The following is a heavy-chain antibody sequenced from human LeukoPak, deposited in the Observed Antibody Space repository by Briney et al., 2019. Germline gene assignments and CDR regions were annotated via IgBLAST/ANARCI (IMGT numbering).Heavy chain of an antibody. V-gene: IGHV4-34*01. CDR2: INHSKNT. J-gene: IGHJ3*02. Sequence: SETLSLTCAVYGGSFSGHYWSWIRQPPGKGLEWIGEINHSKNTNYNPSLKSRVTISVDTSKNQFSLKLSSVTAADTAVYYCARSSRRITMIVVVTPDYAFDIWGQGTMVTVSS. D-gene: IGHD3-22*01. CDR3: ARSSRRITMIVVVTPDYAFDI. CDR1: GGSFSGHY.